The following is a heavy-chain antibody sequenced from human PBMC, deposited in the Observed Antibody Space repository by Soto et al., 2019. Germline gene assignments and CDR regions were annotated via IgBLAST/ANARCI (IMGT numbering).Heavy chain of an antibody. CDR1: GGSFSGYY. Sequence: PSETLSLTCAVYGGSFSGYYWSWIRQPPGKGLEWIGEINHSGSTNYNPSIKSRVTISVDTSKNQFSLKLSSVTAADTAVYYCASSGSNKNYWGQGTLVTVSS. V-gene: IGHV4-34*01. J-gene: IGHJ4*02. D-gene: IGHD4-4*01. CDR3: ASSGSNKNY. CDR2: INHSGST.